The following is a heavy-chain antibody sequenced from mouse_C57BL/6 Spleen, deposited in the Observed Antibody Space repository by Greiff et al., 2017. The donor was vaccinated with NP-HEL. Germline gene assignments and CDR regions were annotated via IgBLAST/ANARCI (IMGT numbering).Heavy chain of an antibody. CDR3: ARPLYYGSSYAYYAMDY. CDR2: IDPSDSYT. J-gene: IGHJ4*01. D-gene: IGHD1-1*01. Sequence: QVQLKQPGAELVKPGASVKLSCKASGYTFTSYWMQWVKQRPGQGLEWIGEIDPSDSYTNYNQKFKGKATLTVDTSSSTAYMQLSSLTSEDSAVYYCARPLYYGSSYAYYAMDYWGQGTSVTVSS. V-gene: IGHV1-50*01. CDR1: GYTFTSYW.